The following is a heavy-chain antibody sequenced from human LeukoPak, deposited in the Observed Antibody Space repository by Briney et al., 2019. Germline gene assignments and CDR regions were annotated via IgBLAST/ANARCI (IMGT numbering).Heavy chain of an antibody. CDR2: ISGSGGST. V-gene: IGHV3-23*01. J-gene: IGHJ3*02. D-gene: IGHD2-15*01. CDR3: AKDSPWDIVVVVAAFDI. Sequence: GGSLRLSCAASGFTFSSYAMSWVRQAPGKGLEWVSAISGSGGSTYYADSVKGRFTISRDNSKNTLYLQMNSLRAEDTAVYYCAKDSPWDIVVVVAAFDIWGQGTMVTVSS. CDR1: GFTFSSYA.